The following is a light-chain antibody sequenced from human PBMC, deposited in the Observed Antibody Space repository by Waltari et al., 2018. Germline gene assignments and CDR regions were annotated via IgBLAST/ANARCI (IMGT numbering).Light chain of an antibody. V-gene: IGLV2-23*03. J-gene: IGLJ2*01. CDR1: SSDVGSYKL. Sequence: QSALTQPASVSGSPGQSITISCTGTSSDVGSYKLVSWYQQHPGKAPKLMIYEGSKRPSGVSNRFSGSKSGNTASLRISGLQAEDEADYYCCSYAGSSTFEVFGGGTKLTVL. CDR3: CSYAGSSTFEV. CDR2: EGS.